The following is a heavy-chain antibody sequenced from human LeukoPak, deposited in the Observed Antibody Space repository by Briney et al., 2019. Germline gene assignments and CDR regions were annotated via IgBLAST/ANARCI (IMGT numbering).Heavy chain of an antibody. CDR1: GHTLTELS. CDR2: LDPEAGEM. J-gene: IGHJ4*02. Sequence: ASVKLSCKVSGHTLTELSLHWVRQAPGKGLGWMGGLDPEAGEMIYSQKFQGRVTMTEDTSTDIAYMEMSSLRSEDTAVYYCATGRTWWDLLNYWGQGTLVTVSS. V-gene: IGHV1-24*01. CDR3: ATGRTWWDLLNY. D-gene: IGHD1-26*01.